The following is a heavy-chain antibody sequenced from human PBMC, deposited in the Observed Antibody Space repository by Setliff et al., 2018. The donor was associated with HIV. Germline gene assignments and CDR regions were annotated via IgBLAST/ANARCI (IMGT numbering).Heavy chain of an antibody. D-gene: IGHD3-16*01. CDR1: GVSISYYH. CDR3: ANMGGRYVGYFES. J-gene: IGHJ4*02. V-gene: IGHV4-59*01. CDR2: ISYTGNT. Sequence: KSSETLSLTCTVSGVSISYYHWGWIRQPPGKGLEWIGYISYTGNTNYDPSLASRVTMSIDTSKMQFSLKLTSVSAADTAVYYCANMGGRYVGYFESWGQGTLVTVSS.